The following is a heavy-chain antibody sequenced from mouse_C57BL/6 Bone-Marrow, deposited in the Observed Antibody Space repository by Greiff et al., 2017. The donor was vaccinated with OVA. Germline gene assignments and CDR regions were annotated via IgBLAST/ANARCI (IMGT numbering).Heavy chain of an antibody. CDR3: ARGSSGYVYYFDY. Sequence: EVKLMESGPGLVKPSQSLSLTCSVTGYSITSGYYWNWIRQFPGNKLEWMGYISYDGSNNYNPSLKNRISITRDTSKNQFFLKLNSVTTEDTATYYCARGSSGYVYYFDYWGQGTTLTVSS. D-gene: IGHD3-2*02. V-gene: IGHV3-6*01. J-gene: IGHJ2*01. CDR2: ISYDGSN. CDR1: GYSITSGYY.